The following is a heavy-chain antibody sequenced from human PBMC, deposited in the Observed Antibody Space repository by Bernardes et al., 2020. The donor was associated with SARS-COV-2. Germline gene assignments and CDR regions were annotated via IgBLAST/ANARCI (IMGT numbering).Heavy chain of an antibody. V-gene: IGHV1-18*01. CDR1: GYSFTSYG. CDR3: TRDLDGSSRASGF. D-gene: IGHD1-26*01. J-gene: IGHJ1*01. CDR2: ISPYNGHT. Sequence: ASVKVSCKASGYSFTSYGLTWMRQAPGQGLEWVGWISPYNGHTNYAQKVQGRVTMTTDTSTSTAYMELRSLRSDDTAVYYCTRDLDGSSRASGFWGQWTLVTVSS.